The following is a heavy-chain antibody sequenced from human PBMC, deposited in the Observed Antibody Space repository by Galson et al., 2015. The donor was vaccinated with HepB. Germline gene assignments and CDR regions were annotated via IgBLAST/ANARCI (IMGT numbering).Heavy chain of an antibody. CDR1: GFSLSTSGMC. CDR2: IDWADDK. CDR3: ARDYCGGDCYALDY. Sequence: PALVKPTQTLTLTCTFSGFSLSTSGMCVSWIRQAPGKALEWLALIDWADDKYYSISLKTRLTISKDTSKNQVVLTMTNMDPVDTATYYCARDYCGGDCYALDYWGQGTLVTVSS. J-gene: IGHJ4*02. D-gene: IGHD2-21*01. V-gene: IGHV2-70*01.